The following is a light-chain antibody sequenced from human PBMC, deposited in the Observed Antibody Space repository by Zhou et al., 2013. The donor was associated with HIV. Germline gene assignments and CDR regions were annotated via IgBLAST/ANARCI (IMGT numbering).Light chain of an antibody. V-gene: IGKV1-8*01. CDR1: QGISTY. J-gene: IGKJ1*01. CDR3: LQTNSFPWT. Sequence: IRMTQSPSSLFASTGDKITITCRASQGISTYVAWYQQKPGKAPNLLIYAASTLQGGVPSRFSGSGSGTDFTLTISSLQPEDFATYYCLQTNSFPWTFGPGTKVDI. CDR2: AAS.